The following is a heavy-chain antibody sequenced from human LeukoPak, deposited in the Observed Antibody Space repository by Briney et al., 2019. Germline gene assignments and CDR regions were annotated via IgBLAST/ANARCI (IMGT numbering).Heavy chain of an antibody. V-gene: IGHV3-30*02. CDR3: AKDGAIGTYFES. J-gene: IGHJ4*02. D-gene: IGHD3-16*01. Sequence: PGGSLRLSCGGSGFTFSNHGMYWVRQAPGKGXEXVAFTRYDESIKTYADSVKGRFTISRDNSKDTLYLQMNSLRPEDTAVYYCAKDGAIGTYFESWGQGTLVTVSS. CDR1: GFTFSNHG. CDR2: TRYDESIK.